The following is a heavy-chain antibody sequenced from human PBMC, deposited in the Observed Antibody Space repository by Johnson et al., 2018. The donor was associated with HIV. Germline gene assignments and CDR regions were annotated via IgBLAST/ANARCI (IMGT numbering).Heavy chain of an antibody. D-gene: IGHD1-7*01. CDR2: INTKTDGGTT. Sequence: LVESGGGLLKPGGSLRLSCAASGFTFINAWMNWVRQAPGKGLEWVGRINTKTDGGTTDYAAAVKGRFTISRDDSKNTLYLQMNNLKTEDTAVYYCTTDQVGRNYGGKYHIWGQGTMVTVSS. J-gene: IGHJ3*02. CDR1: GFTFINAW. CDR3: TTDQVGRNYGGKYHI. V-gene: IGHV3-15*01.